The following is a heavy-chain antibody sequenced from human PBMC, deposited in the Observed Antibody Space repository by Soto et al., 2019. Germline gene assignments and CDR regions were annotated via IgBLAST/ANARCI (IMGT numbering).Heavy chain of an antibody. V-gene: IGHV3-23*01. D-gene: IGHD2-15*01. Sequence: PGGSLRLSCAASGFTFSSYAMSWVRQAPGKGLEWVSAISGSGGSTYYADSVKGRFTISRDNSKNTLYLQMNSLRAEDTAVYYCAKLPYCSGGSCFLPHFDYWGQGTPVTVSS. CDR2: ISGSGGST. J-gene: IGHJ4*02. CDR3: AKLPYCSGGSCFLPHFDY. CDR1: GFTFSSYA.